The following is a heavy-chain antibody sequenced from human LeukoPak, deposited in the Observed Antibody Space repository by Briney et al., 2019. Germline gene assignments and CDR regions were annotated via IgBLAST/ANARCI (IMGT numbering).Heavy chain of an antibody. V-gene: IGHV4-38-2*02. D-gene: IGHD2-2*01. CDR1: GYSISSGYY. J-gene: IGHJ4*02. CDR2: IYHSGST. CDR3: ARYLVVPATPFDY. Sequence: PSETLSLTCTVSGYSISSGYYWGWIRQPPGKGLEWIGSIYHSGSTYYNLSLKSRVTISVDTSKNQFSLKLSSVTAADTAVYYCARYLVVPATPFDYWGQGTLVTVSS.